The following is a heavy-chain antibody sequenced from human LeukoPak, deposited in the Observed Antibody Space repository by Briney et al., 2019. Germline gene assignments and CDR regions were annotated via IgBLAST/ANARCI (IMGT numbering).Heavy chain of an antibody. V-gene: IGHV3-15*01. CDR1: GFTFSNAW. Sequence: GGSLRLSCAASGFTFSNAWMSWVRQAPGKGLEWVGRIKSKTDGGTTDYAAPVKGRFTISRDDSKNTLYLQMNSLKTEDTAVYYCSRFGPGMRHYYYDSSGNRVQAFDIWGQGTMVTVSS. CDR3: SRFGPGMRHYYYDSSGNRVQAFDI. D-gene: IGHD3-22*01. J-gene: IGHJ3*02. CDR2: IKSKTDGGTT.